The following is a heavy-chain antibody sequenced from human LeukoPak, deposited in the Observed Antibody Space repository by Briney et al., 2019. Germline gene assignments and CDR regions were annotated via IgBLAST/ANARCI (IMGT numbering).Heavy chain of an antibody. V-gene: IGHV1-24*01. J-gene: IGHJ5*02. CDR2: FDPEDGET. D-gene: IGHD1-1*01. Sequence: ASVKVSCKVSGYTLTELSMHWVRQAPGKGLEWMGGFDPEDGETIYAQKFQDRVTMTEDTSTDTAYMELSSLRSEDTAVYYCATGVPRNDWFDPWGQGTLVTVSP. CDR3: ATGVPRNDWFDP. CDR1: GYTLTELS.